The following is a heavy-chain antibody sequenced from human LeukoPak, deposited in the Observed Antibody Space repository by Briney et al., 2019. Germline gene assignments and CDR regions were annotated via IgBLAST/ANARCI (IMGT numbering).Heavy chain of an antibody. CDR3: AKSITMIVVPLEYSDY. J-gene: IGHJ4*02. D-gene: IGHD3-22*01. CDR2: ISGSGGST. V-gene: IGHV3-23*01. CDR1: GFTFSSYA. Sequence: GGALILSCAASGFTFSSYAMSWVRQAPGKGLEWVSPISGSGGSTYYADSVKGRFTISRDNPKNTLYLQMNSLRAEDTAVYYCAKSITMIVVPLEYSDYWGQGTLVTVSS.